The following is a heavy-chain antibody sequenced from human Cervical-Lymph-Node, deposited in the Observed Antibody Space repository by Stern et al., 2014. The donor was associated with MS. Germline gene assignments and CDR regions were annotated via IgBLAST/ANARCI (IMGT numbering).Heavy chain of an antibody. D-gene: IGHD1-14*01. CDR2: IIPMFGAA. CDR1: GGSFSSYA. V-gene: IGHV1-69*01. Sequence: VQLVESVAGMKKPGSSVKVSCKASGGSFSSYAVNWVRQAPGQAPEWMGGIIPMFGAANYAQKFQGRVTLIADESTSTVYMEMISLTSEDTAVYYCTREATAHSGTFDFWGQGTLVTV. CDR3: TREATAHSGTFDF. J-gene: IGHJ4*02.